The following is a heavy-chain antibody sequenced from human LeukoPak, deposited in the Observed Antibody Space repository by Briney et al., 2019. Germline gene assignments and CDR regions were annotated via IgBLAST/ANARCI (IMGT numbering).Heavy chain of an antibody. CDR1: GFTFSDYY. D-gene: IGHD3-22*01. V-gene: IGHV3-11*01. CDR2: ISSSGSTI. CDR3: ARDPDYYDSSGYAGLDY. Sequence: GGSLRLSCAASGFTFSDYYMSWIRQAPGKGLEWVSYISSSGSTIYYADSVKGRFTISRDNAKNSLYLQMNSLRAEDTAVHYCARDPDYYDSSGYAGLDYWGQGTLVTVSS. J-gene: IGHJ4*02.